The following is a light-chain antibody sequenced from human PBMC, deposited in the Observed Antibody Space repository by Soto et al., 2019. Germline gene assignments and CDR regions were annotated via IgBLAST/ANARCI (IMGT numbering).Light chain of an antibody. CDR1: QDISSS. J-gene: IGKJ4*01. V-gene: IGKV1-9*01. CDR2: DAS. Sequence: DIHLTQSRSFLSASVGYRVTITCRXSQDISSSLAWYQQKPGKAPKLLIHDASTLQTGVPSRFRGSGSGTEFTLTISSLQPEDFATYSCQQLASYPIGTFGGGTKVDIK. CDR3: QQLASYPIGT.